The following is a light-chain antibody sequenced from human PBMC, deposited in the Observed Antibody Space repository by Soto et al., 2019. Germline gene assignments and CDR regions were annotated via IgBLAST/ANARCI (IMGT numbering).Light chain of an antibody. Sequence: EIVLTHSTATLSGAPEERATLSSTASQSVSIKLAWYQQKPGQAPRLLIYDTSTRATGIPARFSGSGSGTDITLTFSLLQSEDFAFCYWKQYNNWPSTFGQGTRLEIK. V-gene: IGKV3-15*01. J-gene: IGKJ5*01. CDR1: QSVSIK. CDR3: KQYNNWPST. CDR2: DTS.